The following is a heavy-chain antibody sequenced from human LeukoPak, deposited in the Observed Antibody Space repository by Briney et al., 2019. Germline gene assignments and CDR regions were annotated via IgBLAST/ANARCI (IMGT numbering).Heavy chain of an antibody. D-gene: IGHD4-11*01. Sequence: GGSLRLSCAASGFSFDTYSMNWFRQAPGKGLEWVAYISFSSTTIFYADFVKGRFTISRDNAQNSLFLQMSSLRAEDTAVYFCARVPHDYSDYVAYWGQGTLVTVSS. CDR1: GFSFDTYS. CDR3: ARVPHDYSDYVAY. CDR2: ISFSSTTI. V-gene: IGHV3-48*04. J-gene: IGHJ4*02.